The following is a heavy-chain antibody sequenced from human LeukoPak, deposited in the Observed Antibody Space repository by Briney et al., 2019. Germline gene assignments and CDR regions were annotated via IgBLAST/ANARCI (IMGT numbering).Heavy chain of an antibody. CDR3: ARDFSMVRGVTHMDV. CDR1: GGSISSYY. J-gene: IGHJ6*03. Sequence: SETLSLTCTVSGGSISSYYGSWIRQPAGKGLEWIGRIYTSGRTNYNPSLKSRVTMSVDTSKNQFSLKLSSVTAADTAVYYCARDFSMVRGVTHMDVWGKGTTVTISS. D-gene: IGHD3-10*01. V-gene: IGHV4-4*07. CDR2: IYTSGRT.